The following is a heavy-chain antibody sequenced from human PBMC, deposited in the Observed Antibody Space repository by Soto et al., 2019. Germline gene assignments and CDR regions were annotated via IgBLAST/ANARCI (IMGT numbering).Heavy chain of an antibody. CDR1: GFTFSSYA. Sequence: GSLSLSCAASGFTFSSYAMSWVRQAPGKGLEWVSAISGSGGSTYYADSVKGRFTISRDNSKNTLYLQMNSLRAEDTAVYYCAKLRWITMIVVVDYWGQGTLVTVSS. J-gene: IGHJ4*02. CDR3: AKLRWITMIVVVDY. CDR2: ISGSGGST. V-gene: IGHV3-23*01. D-gene: IGHD3-22*01.